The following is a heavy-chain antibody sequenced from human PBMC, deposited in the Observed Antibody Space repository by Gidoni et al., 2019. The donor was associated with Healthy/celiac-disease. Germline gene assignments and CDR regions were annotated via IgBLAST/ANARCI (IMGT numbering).Heavy chain of an antibody. J-gene: IGHJ3*02. D-gene: IGHD6-19*01. CDR3: AIGSIAVAGTDAFDI. CDR1: GCSIRSSSYY. CDR2: IYYRGST. Sequence: LQLQESGPGLVKPSETLSLTCTVSGCSIRSSSYYWGWIRQRQGKGLEWIVRIYYRGSTYYNPSLKSRVTIAVDTSKNQCSLKLSSVTAADTDVYYCAIGSIAVAGTDAFDIWGQGTMVTVSS. V-gene: IGHV4-39*07.